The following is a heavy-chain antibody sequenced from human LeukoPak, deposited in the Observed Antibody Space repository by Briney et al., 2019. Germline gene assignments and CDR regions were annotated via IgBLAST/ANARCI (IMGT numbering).Heavy chain of an antibody. Sequence: LSGGSLRLSCAVSGFTFDDYAMHWVRQAPGKGLEWVSLISGDGGSRYYAGSVKGRFTISRDNSKNSLYLQMNHLRTEDTAFYYCAKGADPLTWRMMTVAGTRFDFWGQGTLVTVSS. CDR1: GFTFDDYA. D-gene: IGHD6-19*01. V-gene: IGHV3-43*02. CDR3: AKGADPLTWRMMTVAGTRFDF. CDR2: ISGDGGSR. J-gene: IGHJ4*02.